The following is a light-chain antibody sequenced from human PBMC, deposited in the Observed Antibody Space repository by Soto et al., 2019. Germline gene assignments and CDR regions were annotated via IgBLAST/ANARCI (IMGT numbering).Light chain of an antibody. Sequence: QSALTQPASVSGSPGQSITISCTGTSSDVGSYNLVSWYQQHPGKAPKHMIYEGSKRPSGVSNRFSGSKSGNTASLTISGLQAEDEADYYCCSYAGSNAIHVVFGGGTKLTVL. J-gene: IGLJ2*01. CDR3: CSYAGSNAIHVV. V-gene: IGLV2-23*03. CDR2: EGS. CDR1: SSDVGSYNL.